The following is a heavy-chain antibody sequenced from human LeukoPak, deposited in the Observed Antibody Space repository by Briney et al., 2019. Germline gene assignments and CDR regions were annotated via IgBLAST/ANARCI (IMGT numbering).Heavy chain of an antibody. V-gene: IGHV3-48*02. Sequence: PGGSLRLSCAASGFTFSSYSMNWVRQAPGKGLQWVSYISDSGATIYYADSVKGRFTISRDNAKNSLYLQMNSLRDEDTAAYYCATYYDILTGYYTGPYWGQGTPVTVSS. D-gene: IGHD3-9*01. CDR3: ATYYDILTGYYTGPY. J-gene: IGHJ4*02. CDR2: ISDSGATI. CDR1: GFTFSSYS.